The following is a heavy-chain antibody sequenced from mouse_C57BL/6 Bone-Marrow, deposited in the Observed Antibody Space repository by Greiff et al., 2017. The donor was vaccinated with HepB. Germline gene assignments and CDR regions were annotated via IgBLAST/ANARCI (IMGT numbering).Heavy chain of an antibody. V-gene: IGHV1-47*01. Sequence: ESGAELVKPGASVKMSCKASGYTFTTYPIEWMKQNHGKSLEWIGNFHPYNDDTKYNEKFKRKATLTVEKSSSTVYLELSRLTSDDSAVYYCARNGYYGSSGAQGYFDYWGQGTTLTVSS. J-gene: IGHJ2*01. CDR1: GYTFTTYP. D-gene: IGHD1-1*01. CDR3: ARNGYYGSSGAQGYFDY. CDR2: FHPYNDDT.